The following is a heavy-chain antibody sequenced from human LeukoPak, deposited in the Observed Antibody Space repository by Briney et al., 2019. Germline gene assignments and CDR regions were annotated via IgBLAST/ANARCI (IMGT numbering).Heavy chain of an antibody. CDR3: ARFLDSSATPFDY. CDR1: GFTFSSHA. CDR2: VYSGGST. Sequence: GGSLRLSCAASGFTFSSHAMTWVRQAPGKGLEWVSVVYSGGSTNYADSVKGRFTISRDNSKNTLYLQMNSLRAEDTAVYYCARFLDSSATPFDYWGQGTLVTVSS. J-gene: IGHJ4*02. D-gene: IGHD3-22*01. V-gene: IGHV3-53*01.